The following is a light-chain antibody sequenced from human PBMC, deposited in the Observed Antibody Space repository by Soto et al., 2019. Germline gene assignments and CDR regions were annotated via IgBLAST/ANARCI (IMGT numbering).Light chain of an antibody. CDR3: QQYSHLIT. CDR1: QDISNY. Sequence: DTQMTQSPSSLSASVGDRVTITCQASQDISNYLNWYQQKLGKAPKLLIYDASNLETGVPSRFSGSGSGTDFTFTISSLKPEDIATYYCQQYSHLITFGQGTRLEIK. CDR2: DAS. J-gene: IGKJ5*01. V-gene: IGKV1-33*01.